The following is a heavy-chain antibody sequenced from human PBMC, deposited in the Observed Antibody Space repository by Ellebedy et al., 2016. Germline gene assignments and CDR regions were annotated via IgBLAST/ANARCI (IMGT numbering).Heavy chain of an antibody. D-gene: IGHD6-6*01. CDR1: GYTFTTYY. CDR3: ARDRRTSSEGMDV. Sequence: ASVKVSCKTSGYTFTTYYIHWVRQAPGQGLEWLGIIDPSSGDPSFAQRVQGRVTLTSDASTTTVYMNLFSLKSEDTALYYCARDRRTSSEGMDVWGQGTTVTVSS. CDR2: IDPSSGDP. V-gene: IGHV1-46*01. J-gene: IGHJ6*02.